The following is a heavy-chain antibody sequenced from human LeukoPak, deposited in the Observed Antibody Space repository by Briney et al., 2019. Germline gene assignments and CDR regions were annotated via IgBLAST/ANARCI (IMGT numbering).Heavy chain of an antibody. CDR3: VRDGANWEEPNDAFDT. CDR2: LYTTGTT. J-gene: IGHJ3*02. CDR1: GFMFSVHY. D-gene: IGHD1-26*01. V-gene: IGHV4-4*07. Sequence: GSLRLSCVGSGFMFSVHYMDWVRQAPGKGLEWVGRLYTTGTTNYKPSLKSRVTMSGDSSKNQLSLTLTSVTTADTAVYYCVRDGANWEEPNDAFDTWGQGTLLTVSS.